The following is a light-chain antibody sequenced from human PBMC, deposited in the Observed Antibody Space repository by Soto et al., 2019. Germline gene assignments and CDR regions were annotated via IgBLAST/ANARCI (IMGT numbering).Light chain of an antibody. J-gene: IGKJ1*01. V-gene: IGKV1-12*01. CDR1: QVISNW. CDR2: GAS. Sequence: DIQMTQSPSSVSASVGDKVTITCRASQVISNWVAWYQQKPGKAPNLLIYGASSLQSGVPSRFSGSGSGTDFTLTISSLQPEDFATYYCQQSNSFPWTFGQGTKVEI. CDR3: QQSNSFPWT.